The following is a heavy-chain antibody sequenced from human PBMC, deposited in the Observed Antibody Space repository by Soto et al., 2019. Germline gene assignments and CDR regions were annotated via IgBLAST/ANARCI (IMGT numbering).Heavy chain of an antibody. CDR3: ATESMYVVVVGSTRDLYYGMDV. CDR1: GFTFSGDW. J-gene: IGHJ6*02. Sequence: EVQLVESGGGLVQPGGSLRLSCTDSGFTFSGDWMHWVRQAPGKGLVWVSRLGPHENGLNYADSVKGRFTISRDNAKNTMYLIINSLRAEDTVLYYCATESMYVVVVGSTRDLYYGMDVWGQGTTVIVS. D-gene: IGHD2-15*01. V-gene: IGHV3-74*01. CDR2: LGPHENGL.